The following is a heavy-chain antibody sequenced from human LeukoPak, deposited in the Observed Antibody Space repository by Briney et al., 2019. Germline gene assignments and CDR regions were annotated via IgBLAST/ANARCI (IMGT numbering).Heavy chain of an antibody. CDR1: GFTFNNYA. CDR2: ISGDGVSP. D-gene: IGHD3-10*01. V-gene: IGHV3-23*01. CDR3: ARDRLRFGELLIRPRFGAFDY. J-gene: IGHJ4*02. Sequence: GGSLRLSCAASGFTFNNYALAWVRQTPEKGLECVSAISGDGVSPYYVDSVRGRFTISRDNSKNSLYLQMNSLRAEDTAVYYCARDRLRFGELLIRPRFGAFDYWGQGTLVTVSS.